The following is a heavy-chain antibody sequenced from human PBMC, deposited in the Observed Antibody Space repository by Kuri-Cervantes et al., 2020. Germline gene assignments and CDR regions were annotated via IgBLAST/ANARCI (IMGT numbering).Heavy chain of an antibody. CDR3: YSSSWDDY. Sequence: GGSLRLSCVASGFTFSNYWMSWVRQAPGKGLEWVANIKQDGSERYYVDSVKGRFTISRDNAKNSLYLQMNSLRAEDTAVYYCYSSSWDDYWGQGTLVTVSS. V-gene: IGHV3-7*03. CDR2: IKQDGSER. D-gene: IGHD6-13*01. J-gene: IGHJ4*02. CDR1: GFTFSNYW.